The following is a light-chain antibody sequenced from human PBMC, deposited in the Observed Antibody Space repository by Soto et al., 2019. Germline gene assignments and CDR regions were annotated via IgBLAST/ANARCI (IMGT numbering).Light chain of an antibody. V-gene: IGKV1-8*01. J-gene: IGKJ4*01. Sequence: IQMTQSPSSLSASIGDRVTITFRASQTVNTYLHWYQQKPGKAPKLLIYAASTLQSGVPSRFSGSGSGTDFTLTISCLQSEDFATYYCQQYYSYPLTFGGGTKVDIK. CDR1: QTVNTY. CDR2: AAS. CDR3: QQYYSYPLT.